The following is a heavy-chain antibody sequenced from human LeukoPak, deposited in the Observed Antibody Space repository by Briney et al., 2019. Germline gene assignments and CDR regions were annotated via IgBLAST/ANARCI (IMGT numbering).Heavy chain of an antibody. V-gene: IGHV4-34*01. CDR2: INHSGST. CDR1: GGSFSGYY. CDR3: AREWSSSSNNTFDY. J-gene: IGHJ4*02. D-gene: IGHD6-6*01. Sequence: SETLSLTCAVYGGSFSGYYWSWIRQPPGKGLEWIGEINHSGSTNHNPSLKSRVTISVDTSKNQFSLKLSSVTAADTAVYYCAREWSSSSNNTFDYWGQGTLVTVSS.